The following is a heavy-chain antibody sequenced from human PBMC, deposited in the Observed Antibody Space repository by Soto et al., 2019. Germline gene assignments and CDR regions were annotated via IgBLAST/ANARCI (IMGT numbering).Heavy chain of an antibody. CDR1: GGTFSSYT. CDR3: ARDETPTTVAYYYYMDV. J-gene: IGHJ6*03. CDR2: IIPILGIA. D-gene: IGHD4-4*01. Sequence: SVKVSCKASGGTFSSYTISWVRQAPGQGLEWMGRIIPILGIANYAQKFQGRVTITADKSTSTAYMELSSLRSEDTAVYYCARDETPTTVAYYYYMDVWGKGTTVTVSS. V-gene: IGHV1-69*04.